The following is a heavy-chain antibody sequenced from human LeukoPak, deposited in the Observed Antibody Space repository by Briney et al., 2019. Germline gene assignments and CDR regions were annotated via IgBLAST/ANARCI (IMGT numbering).Heavy chain of an antibody. CDR2: IYYSGST. Sequence: SETLSLTCPVSGGSISSGGYYWSWIRQHPGKGLEWIGYIYYSGSTYYNPSLKSRVTISVDTSKNQFSLKLSSVTAADTAVYYCARAPVRYCSSTSCYNWFDPWGQGTLVTVSS. CDR1: GGSISSGGYY. J-gene: IGHJ5*02. V-gene: IGHV4-31*03. D-gene: IGHD2-2*01. CDR3: ARAPVRYCSSTSCYNWFDP.